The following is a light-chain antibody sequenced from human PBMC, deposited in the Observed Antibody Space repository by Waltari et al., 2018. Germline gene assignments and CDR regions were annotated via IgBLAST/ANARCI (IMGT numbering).Light chain of an antibody. CDR2: DAS. CDR3: QQYDTLPIT. V-gene: IGKV1-33*01. J-gene: IGKJ5*01. Sequence: DIQMTQSPSSLSASVGDRVTITCRASQGISHYLNWYQQKPGKAPKFLIYDASNLETGVPSRFSGSGSGTDFTFTISSLQPEDIATYYCQQYDTLPITFGQGTRLEIK. CDR1: QGISHY.